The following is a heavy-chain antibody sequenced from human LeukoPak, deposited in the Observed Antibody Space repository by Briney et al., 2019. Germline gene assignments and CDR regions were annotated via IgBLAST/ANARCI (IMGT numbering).Heavy chain of an antibody. V-gene: IGHV4-39*01. Sequence: KPSETLSLTCTVSGASISSRSYYWGWIRQSPGKGLEWIGNMYYSGSTHYSPSLNSRVTISRQTSKNQVSLKLSSVTAADLAVYYCARLEDSGGYRFDYWGQGALVTVSS. J-gene: IGHJ4*02. D-gene: IGHD3-22*01. CDR3: ARLEDSGGYRFDY. CDR2: MYYSGST. CDR1: GASISSRSYY.